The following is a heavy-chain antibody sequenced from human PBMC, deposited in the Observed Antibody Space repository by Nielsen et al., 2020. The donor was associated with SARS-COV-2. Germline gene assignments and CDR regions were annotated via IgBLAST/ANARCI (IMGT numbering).Heavy chain of an antibody. Sequence: SVKVSCKASGGTFSSYAISWVRQAPGQGLEWMGGIIPIFGTANYAQKFQGRVTITADESTSTAYMELSSLRSEDTAVYYRARAFWQQLAKYYYYGMDVWGQGTTVTVSS. V-gene: IGHV1-69*13. CDR2: IIPIFGTA. CDR3: ARAFWQQLAKYYYYGMDV. CDR1: GGTFSSYA. D-gene: IGHD6-13*01. J-gene: IGHJ6*02.